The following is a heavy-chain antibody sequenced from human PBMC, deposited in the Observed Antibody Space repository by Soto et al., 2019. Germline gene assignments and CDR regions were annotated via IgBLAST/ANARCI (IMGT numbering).Heavy chain of an antibody. CDR3: ARDYDILTGYSLYGY. V-gene: IGHV1-3*01. Sequence: ASVKVSCKASGYTFSSYVVHWVRQAPGQRLEWMGWINAGNDYTKYSQKFKGKVTITRDTSASTAYMELSSLRSEDTAVYYCARDYDILTGYSLYGYWGQGNMVTVSS. J-gene: IGHJ4*02. CDR2: INAGNDYT. D-gene: IGHD3-9*01. CDR1: GYTFSSYV.